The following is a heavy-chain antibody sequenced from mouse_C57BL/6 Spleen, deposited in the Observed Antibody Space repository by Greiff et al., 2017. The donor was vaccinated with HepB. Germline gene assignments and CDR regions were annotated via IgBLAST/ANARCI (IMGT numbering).Heavy chain of an antibody. CDR2: IDPSDSET. CDR1: GYTFTSSW. Sequence: QVQLQQPGAELVRPGSSVKLSCKASGYTFTSSWMHWVKQRPIQGLEWIGNIDPSDSETHYNQKFKDKATLTVDKSSSTAYMQLSSLTSEDSAVYYCARRDGSRGYFDVWGTGTTVTVSS. CDR3: ARRDGSRGYFDV. J-gene: IGHJ1*03. V-gene: IGHV1-52*01. D-gene: IGHD1-1*01.